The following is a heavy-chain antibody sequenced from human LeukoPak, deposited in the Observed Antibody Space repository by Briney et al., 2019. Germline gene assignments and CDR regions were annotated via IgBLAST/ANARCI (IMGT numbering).Heavy chain of an antibody. CDR3: ARGALGRQEYYYDSSGYPHDY. CDR2: ISIGSTNI. V-gene: IGHV3-21*01. CDR1: GFIFSSYT. J-gene: IGHJ4*02. D-gene: IGHD3-22*01. Sequence: PGGSLRLSCAASGFIFSSYTMNWVRQAPGKGLEWVSSISIGSTNIYYADSVKGRFTISRDNAKNSLYLQMNSLRAEDTAVYHCARGALGRQEYYYDSSGYPHDYWGQGTLVTVSS.